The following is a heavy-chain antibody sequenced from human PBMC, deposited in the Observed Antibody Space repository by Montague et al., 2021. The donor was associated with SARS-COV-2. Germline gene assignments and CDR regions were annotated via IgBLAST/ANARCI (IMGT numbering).Heavy chain of an antibody. CDR1: GGSFSDYH. D-gene: IGHD1-1*01. V-gene: IGHV4-34*01. CDR3: ARGAPGY. CDR2: TNYGGST. Sequence: SETLSLTCAVYGGSFSDYHWICIRQSPGGGPVCFGQTNYGGSTKYAPSPRSRVTISIDTSKNQFSLKLTSVTAADTAVYYCARGAPGYWGQGTLVTVSS. J-gene: IGHJ4*02.